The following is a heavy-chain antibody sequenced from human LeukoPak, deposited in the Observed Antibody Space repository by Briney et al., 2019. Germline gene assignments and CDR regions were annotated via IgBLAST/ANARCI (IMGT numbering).Heavy chain of an antibody. CDR1: GFTFSSYS. V-gene: IGHV3-21*01. J-gene: IGHJ4*02. Sequence: PGGSLRLSCSASGFTFSSYSMNWVRQAPGKGLEWVSSISSSSSYIYYADSVKGRFTISRDNAKNSLYLQMNSLRAEDTAVYYCTRRDDFWSGYCLDYWGQGTLVTVSS. D-gene: IGHD3-3*01. CDR2: ISSSSSYI. CDR3: TRRDDFWSGYCLDY.